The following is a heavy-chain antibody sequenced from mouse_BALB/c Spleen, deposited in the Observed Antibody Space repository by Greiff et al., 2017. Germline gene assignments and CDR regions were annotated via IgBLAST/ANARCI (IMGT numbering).Heavy chain of an antibody. D-gene: IGHD1-1*01. CDR3: ARQDGSRYYYAMDY. CDR2: ISSGGGST. Sequence: EVKVVESGGGLVKPGGSLKLSCAASGFAFSSYDMSWVRQTPEKRLEWVAYISSGGGSTYYPDTVKGRFTISRDNAKNTLYLQMSSLKSEDTAMYYCARQDGSRYYYAMDYWGQGTSVTVSS. J-gene: IGHJ4*01. CDR1: GFAFSSYD. V-gene: IGHV5-12-1*01.